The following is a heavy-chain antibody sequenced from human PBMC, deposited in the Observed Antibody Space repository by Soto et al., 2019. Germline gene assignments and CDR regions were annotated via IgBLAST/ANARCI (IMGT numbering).Heavy chain of an antibody. J-gene: IGHJ4*02. CDR3: ARAARRTPGIAAAGSVFDY. V-gene: IGHV3-21*01. CDR1: GFTFSSYS. D-gene: IGHD6-13*01. CDR2: ISSSSSYI. Sequence: LRLSCAASGFTFSSYSMNWVRQAPGKGLEWVSSISSSSSYIYHADSVKGRFTISRDNAKNSLYLQMNSLRAEDTAVYYCARAARRTPGIAAAGSVFDYWGQGTLVTVSS.